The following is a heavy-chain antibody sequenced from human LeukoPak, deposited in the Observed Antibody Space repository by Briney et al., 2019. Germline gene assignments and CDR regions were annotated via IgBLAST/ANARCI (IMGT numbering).Heavy chain of an antibody. CDR1: GFTFSSYA. V-gene: IGHV3-23*01. CDR3: AKDPRNWSSGYYSSYFDY. Sequence: GGSPRLSCAASGFTFSSYAMSWVRQAPGKGLEWVSAITGSGDITYYADSVKGRVTISRDNSKNTLYLQMNSLSAEDTAVYYCAKDPRNWSSGYYSSYFDYWGQGTLVTVSS. CDR2: ITGSGDIT. D-gene: IGHD3-22*01. J-gene: IGHJ4*02.